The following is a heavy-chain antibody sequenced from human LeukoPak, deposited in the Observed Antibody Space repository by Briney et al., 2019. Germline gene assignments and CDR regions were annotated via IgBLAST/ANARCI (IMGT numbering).Heavy chain of an antibody. CDR2: IYTSGST. J-gene: IGHJ4*02. CDR1: GGSISSYY. D-gene: IGHD3-22*01. CDR3: ARSYDSSGYYYGIFDY. Sequence: SETLSLTCTVSGGSISSYYWSWIRQPAGKGLEWIGRIYTSGSTNYNPSLKSRVTISVDTSKNQFSLKLSSVTAADTAVYYCARSYDSSGYYYGIFDYWGQGTLVTVSS. V-gene: IGHV4-4*07.